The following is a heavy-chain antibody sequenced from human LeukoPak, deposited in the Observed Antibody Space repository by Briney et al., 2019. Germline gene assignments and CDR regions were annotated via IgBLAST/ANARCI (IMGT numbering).Heavy chain of an antibody. V-gene: IGHV1-8*01. Sequence: GASVKVSCKAPGYTFTSYDINWVRQATGQGLEWMGWMNPNSGNTGYAQKFQGGVTMTRNTSISTAYMELSSLRSEDTAVYYCARDGIAAPGTGYFYYYGMDVWGQGTTVTVSS. CDR1: GYTFTSYD. CDR2: MNPNSGNT. D-gene: IGHD6-13*01. J-gene: IGHJ6*02. CDR3: ARDGIAAPGTGYFYYYGMDV.